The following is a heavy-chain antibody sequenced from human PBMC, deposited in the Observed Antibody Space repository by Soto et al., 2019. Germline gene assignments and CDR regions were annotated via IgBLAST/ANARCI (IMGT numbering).Heavy chain of an antibody. CDR3: ASWFKGPDIGNYYYRMDV. Sequence: QVQLVQSGAEVKKPGSSVKVSCKASGGAFSDYAFSWVRQAPGQGLEWLGGIMPIFRAPDYAQKFQGRVTITADEFTRTAYMEMNSLRSEDTAVYYCASWFKGPDIGNYYYRMDVWGQGTTVTVS. CDR2: IMPIFRAP. V-gene: IGHV1-69*12. CDR1: GGAFSDYA. D-gene: IGHD2-15*01. J-gene: IGHJ6*02.